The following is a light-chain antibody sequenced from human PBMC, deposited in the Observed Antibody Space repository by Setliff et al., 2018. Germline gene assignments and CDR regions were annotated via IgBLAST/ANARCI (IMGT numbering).Light chain of an antibody. J-gene: IGLJ1*01. Sequence: QSALTQPASVSGSPGQSITISCTGTSRDIGAYKFVSWYQQHPGKAPRLIIYEVTKRPSGVPDRFSGSKSGNTASLTVSGLQAEDEADYYCSSYAASYNPYVFGSGTKVTVL. CDR3: SSYAASYNPYV. V-gene: IGLV2-8*01. CDR1: SRDIGAYKF. CDR2: EVT.